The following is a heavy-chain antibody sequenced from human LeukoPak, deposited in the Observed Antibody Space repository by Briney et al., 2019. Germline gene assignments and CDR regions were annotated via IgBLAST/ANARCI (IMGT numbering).Heavy chain of an antibody. V-gene: IGHV1-46*01. D-gene: IGHD6-13*01. CDR3: ARAAAGKRFDY. J-gene: IGHJ4*02. Sequence: GASVKVSCKASGYTFTSYYMHWVRQAPGQGLEWMGIINPSGGSTSYTQKFQGRVTMTRDTSTSTVYMELSSLRSEDTAVYYCARAAAGKRFDYWGQGTLVTVSS. CDR1: GYTFTSYY. CDR2: INPSGGST.